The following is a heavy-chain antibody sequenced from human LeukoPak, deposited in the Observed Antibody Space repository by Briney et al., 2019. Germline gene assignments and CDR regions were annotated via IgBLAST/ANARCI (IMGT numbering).Heavy chain of an antibody. Sequence: SETLSLSCTVSGGSISGYYWSWIRQPAGKGLEWIGRIYTSGSTNYNPSLKSRVTMSVDTSKNQFSLKLSSVTAADTAVYYCARPRGATSTKYFDYWGQGTLVTVSS. CDR1: GGSISGYY. D-gene: IGHD5/OR15-5a*01. V-gene: IGHV4-4*07. CDR3: ARPRGATSTKYFDY. CDR2: IYTSGST. J-gene: IGHJ4*02.